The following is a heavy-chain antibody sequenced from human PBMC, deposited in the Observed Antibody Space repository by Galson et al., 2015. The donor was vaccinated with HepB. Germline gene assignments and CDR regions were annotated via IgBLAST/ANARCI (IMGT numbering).Heavy chain of an antibody. CDR3: AKGEGGYSSSSYLADWYFDL. CDR1: GFTINTYA. V-gene: IGHV3-23*01. D-gene: IGHD6-6*01. J-gene: IGHJ2*01. CDR2: FRGTGGSR. Sequence: SLRLSCAASGFTINTYAMNWVRQAPGKGLEWVAGFRGTGGSRYYAASVKGRFTISRDNSQNTLYLEVNSLRAADTAVYYCAKGEGGYSSSSYLADWYFDLWGRGTLVTVSS.